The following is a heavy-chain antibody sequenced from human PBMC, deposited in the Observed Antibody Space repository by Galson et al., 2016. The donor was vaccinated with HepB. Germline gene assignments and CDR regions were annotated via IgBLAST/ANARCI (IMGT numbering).Heavy chain of an antibody. V-gene: IGHV3-11*03. J-gene: IGHJ4*02. CDR2: ISGSSTYT. D-gene: IGHD3-22*01. Sequence: SLRLSCAVSGLSFSDYYMGWIRQAPGKGLEWVSYISGSSTYTNHGDSMKGRFTISRDNAKNSVYLQMNSLRAEDTAVYYRATSGNYFLSPFDYWGQGALVTVSS. CDR1: GLSFSDYY. CDR3: ATSGNYFLSPFDY.